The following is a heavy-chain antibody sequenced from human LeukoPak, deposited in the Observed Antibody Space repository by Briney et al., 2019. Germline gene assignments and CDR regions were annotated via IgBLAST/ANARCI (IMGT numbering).Heavy chain of an antibody. Sequence: GGSLRLSCAASGFTFSSYAMHWVRQAPGKGLEWVAVISYDGSNKYYADSVKGRFTTSRDNSKNTLYLQMNSLRAEDTAVYYCARGATVVTADYWGQGTLVTVSS. CDR1: GFTFSSYA. V-gene: IGHV3-30-3*01. CDR3: ARGATVVTADY. D-gene: IGHD4-23*01. J-gene: IGHJ4*02. CDR2: ISYDGSNK.